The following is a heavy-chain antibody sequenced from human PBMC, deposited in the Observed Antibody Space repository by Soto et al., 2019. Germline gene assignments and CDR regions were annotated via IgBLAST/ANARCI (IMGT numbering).Heavy chain of an antibody. CDR3: ARIVGNEGYDFWSGYPNWFDP. Sequence: SETLSLTCTVSGGSISSYYWSWIRQPPGKGLEWIGYIYYSGSTNYNPSLKRRVTISVDTSKNQFSLKLSSVTAADTAVYYCARIVGNEGYDFWSGYPNWFDPWGQGTLVTVSS. CDR2: IYYSGST. CDR1: GGSISSYY. V-gene: IGHV4-59*01. J-gene: IGHJ5*02. D-gene: IGHD3-3*01.